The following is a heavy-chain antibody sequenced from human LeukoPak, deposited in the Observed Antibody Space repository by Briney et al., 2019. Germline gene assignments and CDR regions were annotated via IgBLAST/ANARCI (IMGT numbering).Heavy chain of an antibody. CDR2: VRGSGDYT. V-gene: IGHV3-23*01. CDR3: AKEPATRWLATFDY. J-gene: IGHJ4*02. CDR1: GFTISSYA. Sequence: GGSLRLSCAASGFTISSYAMSWVRQAPGKGLEWVSTVRGSGDYTYYADSVKGRFTISRDNAHNTLYLHMNSLRAEDTAVYYCAKEPATRWLATFDYWGQGTLVTVSS. D-gene: IGHD6-19*01.